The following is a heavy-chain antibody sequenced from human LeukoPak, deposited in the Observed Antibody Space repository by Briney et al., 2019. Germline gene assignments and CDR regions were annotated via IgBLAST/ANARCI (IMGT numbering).Heavy chain of an antibody. V-gene: IGHV3-48*03. D-gene: IGHD1-26*01. Sequence: GGSLRLSCATSGFAFSNYEMSWVRQTPGMGLEWVSYNSSSGSSTYYADSVKGRFTISRDNARSSLCLQMDSLRAGDTAVYYCAREDGSQLDYWGRGTLVTVSS. J-gene: IGHJ4*02. CDR1: GFAFSNYE. CDR3: AREDGSQLDY. CDR2: NSSSGSST.